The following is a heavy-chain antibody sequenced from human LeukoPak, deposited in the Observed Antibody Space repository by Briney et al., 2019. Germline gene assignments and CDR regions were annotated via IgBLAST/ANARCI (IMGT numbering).Heavy chain of an antibody. CDR2: IIPIFGTA. Sequence: SVKVSCKAFGGTFSSYGISWVRQAPGQGLEWMGGIIPIFGTANYAQKFQGRVTITADKSTSTAYMELSSLRSEDTAVYYCARDQEGSGNWFDPWSQGTLVTVSS. V-gene: IGHV1-69*06. CDR1: GGTFSSYG. J-gene: IGHJ5*02. D-gene: IGHD3-10*01. CDR3: ARDQEGSGNWFDP.